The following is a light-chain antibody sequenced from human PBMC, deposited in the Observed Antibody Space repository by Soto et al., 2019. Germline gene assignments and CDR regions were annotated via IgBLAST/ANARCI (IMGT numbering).Light chain of an antibody. Sequence: QSVLTQPPSVSAAPGQRVTISCSGSSSNIGANYVSWYQQLPGTAPKLLIYDNDKRPSGIPDRFSGSKSGTSATLGITGLQTGDEANYYCGTWDNSLTAVFFGGGTKVTVL. CDR1: SSNIGANY. CDR2: DND. V-gene: IGLV1-51*01. J-gene: IGLJ2*01. CDR3: GTWDNSLTAVF.